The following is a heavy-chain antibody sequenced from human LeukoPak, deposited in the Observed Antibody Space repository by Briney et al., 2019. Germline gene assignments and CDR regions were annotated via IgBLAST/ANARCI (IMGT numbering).Heavy chain of an antibody. V-gene: IGHV1-18*01. CDR1: NYTFTSYG. D-gene: IGHD2-21*02. J-gene: IGHJ3*02. Sequence: ASVKVSCKTYNYTFTSYGISWVRQAPGQGFELLGWISAYSGQTNYAQKFQERVTITRDMSTSTAYMELSSLRSEDTAVYYCAAVCGGDRKDAFDIWGQGTMVTVSS. CDR2: ISAYSGQT. CDR3: AAVCGGDRKDAFDI.